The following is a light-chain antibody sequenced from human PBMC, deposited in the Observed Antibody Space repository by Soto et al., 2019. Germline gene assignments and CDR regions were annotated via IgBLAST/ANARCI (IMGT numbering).Light chain of an antibody. Sequence: DLEMTQSPSSLSPSVVDRITITCRASQTIRSDLNWYQQKSGKAPKLLIYGASSLQSGVPSRFSGSGSGTHFTLTISSLQPEDFATYYCQHIYSIPITFGQGTRLEIK. CDR2: GAS. CDR3: QHIYSIPIT. CDR1: QTIRSD. J-gene: IGKJ5*01. V-gene: IGKV1-39*01.